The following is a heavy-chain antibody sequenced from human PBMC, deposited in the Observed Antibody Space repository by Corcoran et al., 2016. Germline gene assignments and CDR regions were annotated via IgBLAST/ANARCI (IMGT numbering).Heavy chain of an antibody. J-gene: IGHJ5*02. Sequence: QMQLQESGPGLVKPSETLALTCTVSGGSISSSRFFWGWVRQPPGEGLEWIGSTYYTGTTYYNPSLKGRVNISLDTSKNQFSLKLSSVTAADTAVYYCARVRWQLGPWGRGTLVTVSS. CDR2: TYYTGTT. CDR1: GGSISSSRFF. CDR3: ARVRWQLGP. D-gene: IGHD1-1*01. V-gene: IGHV4-39*02.